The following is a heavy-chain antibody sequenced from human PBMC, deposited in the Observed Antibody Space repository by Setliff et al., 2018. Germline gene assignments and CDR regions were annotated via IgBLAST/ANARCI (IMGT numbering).Heavy chain of an antibody. CDR1: GFTFDDYA. J-gene: IGHJ4*02. Sequence: PGGSLRLSYAASGFTFDDYAMHWVRQAPGKGLEWVSLISWDGGSTYYVDSVKGRFTISRDNSKNSLYLQMKSLRAEDTALYYCASQAPYGDYAFDYWGQGTLVTVSS. D-gene: IGHD4-17*01. CDR2: ISWDGGST. CDR3: ASQAPYGDYAFDY. V-gene: IGHV3-43D*03.